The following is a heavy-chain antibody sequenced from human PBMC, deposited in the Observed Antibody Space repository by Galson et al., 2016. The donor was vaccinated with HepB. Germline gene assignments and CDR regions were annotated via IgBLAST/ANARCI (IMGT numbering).Heavy chain of an antibody. CDR1: GFTFSSYS. D-gene: IGHD6-19*01. V-gene: IGHV3-48*02. CDR2: IRGSSSTI. Sequence: SLRLSCAASGFTFSSYSMNWVRQAPGKGLEWVSYIRGSSSTIYYADSVKGQFTISRGNAENSLYLQMNSLRDDDTAVYYCARASVAGTWWFDSWGQGTLVTVSS. J-gene: IGHJ5*01. CDR3: ARASVAGTWWFDS.